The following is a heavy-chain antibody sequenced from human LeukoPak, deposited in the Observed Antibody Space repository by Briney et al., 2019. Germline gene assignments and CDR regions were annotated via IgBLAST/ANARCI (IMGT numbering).Heavy chain of an antibody. CDR3: AKDYYGSGSNFDY. V-gene: IGHV3-48*01. D-gene: IGHD3-10*01. J-gene: IGHJ4*02. CDR2: ISSSSSTI. Sequence: GGSLRLSCAASGFTFSSYNMNWVRQAPGKGLEWVSYISSSSSTIYYADSVKGRFTISRDNSKNTLYLQMNSLRAEDTAVYYCAKDYYGSGSNFDYWGQGTLVTVSS. CDR1: GFTFSSYN.